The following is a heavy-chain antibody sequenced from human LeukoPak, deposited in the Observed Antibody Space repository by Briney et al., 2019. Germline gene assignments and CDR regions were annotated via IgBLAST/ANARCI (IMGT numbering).Heavy chain of an antibody. CDR2: IKQDGSEK. V-gene: IGHV3-7*01. Sequence: PGGSLRLSCAASGFTFSSYWMSWVRQAPGKGLEWVANIKQDGSEKYYVDFVKGRFTISRDNAKNSLYLQMNSLRAEDTAVYYCASLYGDHNYYYYGMDVWGQGTTVTVSS. CDR3: ASLYGDHNYYYYGMDV. CDR1: GFTFSSYW. D-gene: IGHD4-17*01. J-gene: IGHJ6*02.